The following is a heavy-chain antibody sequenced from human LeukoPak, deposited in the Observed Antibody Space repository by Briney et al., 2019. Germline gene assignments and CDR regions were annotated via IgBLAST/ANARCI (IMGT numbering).Heavy chain of an antibody. Sequence: PGTSLRLSCVTSGLTFTNHGFHWLRQAEGKGLEWVAFVRDDGFDTYHSNSVKGRFSISRDDSKNTVYLQMNSLRAEDTALYYCARDRGKDYFGDWGQGTQVTVSS. CDR3: ARDRGKDYFGD. CDR1: GLTFTNHG. J-gene: IGHJ4*02. CDR2: VRDDGFDT. V-gene: IGHV3-33*01. D-gene: IGHD4-23*01.